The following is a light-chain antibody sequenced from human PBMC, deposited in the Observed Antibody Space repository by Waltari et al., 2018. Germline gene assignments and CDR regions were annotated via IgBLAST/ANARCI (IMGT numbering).Light chain of an antibody. CDR3: QQSYSTPYT. Sequence: DIQMTQSPSSLSAFVGDRVTVTCRASQSINTYLNWYQQNPGKAPKLLIYAASTLQSGVPSRFSGSGSGTDFTLSISSLQPEDSATYYCQQSYSTPYTFGQGTQLQIK. CDR1: QSINTY. J-gene: IGKJ2*01. V-gene: IGKV1-39*01. CDR2: AAS.